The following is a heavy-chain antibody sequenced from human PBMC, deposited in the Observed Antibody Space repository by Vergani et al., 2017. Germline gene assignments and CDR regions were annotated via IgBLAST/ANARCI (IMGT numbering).Heavy chain of an antibody. CDR2: IRSKAYGGTT. CDR3: ARDIIRSIAAAGRDNNWFDP. CDR1: GFTFGDYA. Sequence: EVQLLESGGGLVQPGRSLRLSCTASGFTFGDYAMSWFRQAPGKGLEWVGFIRSKAYGGTTEYAASVKGRFTISRDDSKSIAYLQMNSMKTEDTDVYYCARDIIRSIAAAGRDNNWFDPWGQGTLVTVSS. J-gene: IGHJ5*02. D-gene: IGHD6-13*01. V-gene: IGHV3-49*03.